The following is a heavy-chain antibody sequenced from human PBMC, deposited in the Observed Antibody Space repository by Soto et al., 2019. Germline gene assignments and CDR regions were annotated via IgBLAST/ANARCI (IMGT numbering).Heavy chain of an antibody. J-gene: IGHJ6*02. CDR2: IIPIFGTA. Sequence: QVQLVQSGAEVKKPGSSVKVSCKASGGTFSSYAISWVRQAPGQGFEWMGGIIPIFGTANYAQKFQGRVTSIADESTRTAYMELSSLRSEDTAVYYCARDRPHLPTPEEAAAGDYYYGMDVWGQGTTVTVSS. CDR3: ARDRPHLPTPEEAAAGDYYYGMDV. V-gene: IGHV1-69*12. D-gene: IGHD6-13*01. CDR1: GGTFSSYA.